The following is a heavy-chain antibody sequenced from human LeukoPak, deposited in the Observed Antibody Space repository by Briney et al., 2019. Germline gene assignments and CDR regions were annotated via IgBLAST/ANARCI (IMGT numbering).Heavy chain of an antibody. CDR1: GFTFSSYS. CDR3: AKVVGYCSGGSCYLLYDSSGYPLRGFDY. CDR2: ISSSSSYI. D-gene: IGHD2-15*01. V-gene: IGHV3-21*04. Sequence: GGSLRLSCAASGFTFSSYSMNWVRQAPGKGLEWVSSISSSSSYIYYADSVKGRFTISRDNAKNSLYLQMNSLRAEDTAVYYCAKVVGYCSGGSCYLLYDSSGYPLRGFDYWGQGTLVTVSS. J-gene: IGHJ4*02.